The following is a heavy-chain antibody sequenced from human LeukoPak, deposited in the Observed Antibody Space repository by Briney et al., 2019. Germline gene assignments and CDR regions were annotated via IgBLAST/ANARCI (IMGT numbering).Heavy chain of an antibody. Sequence: GGSLRLSCAASGFTFSIYWMSWVRQAPGKGLEWVANIKRNGSEKYYVDSVKGRFTISRDNAKNSLYLQMNSLRAEDTAVYYCAREFPYYYDISGYKLDYWGQGTLVTISS. J-gene: IGHJ4*02. D-gene: IGHD3-22*01. CDR1: GFTFSIYW. V-gene: IGHV3-7*01. CDR2: IKRNGSEK. CDR3: AREFPYYYDISGYKLDY.